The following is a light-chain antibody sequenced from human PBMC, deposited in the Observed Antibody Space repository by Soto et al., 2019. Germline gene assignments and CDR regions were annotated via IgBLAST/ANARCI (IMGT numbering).Light chain of an antibody. CDR2: KAS. J-gene: IGKJ4*01. V-gene: IGKV1-5*03. Sequence: DIQMTQSPSTLSGSVGDRVTITCRASQTISSWLAWYQQKPGKAPKLLIYKASTLKSGVPSRFSGSGSGTDFTLTISSLDPEDSAVYYCQHYGSSFLPFGGGTKVDI. CDR3: QHYGSSFLP. CDR1: QTISSW.